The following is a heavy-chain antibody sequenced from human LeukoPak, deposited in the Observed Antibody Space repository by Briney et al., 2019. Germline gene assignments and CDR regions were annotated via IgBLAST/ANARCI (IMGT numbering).Heavy chain of an antibody. V-gene: IGHV3-9*03. CDR1: GFTFDDYA. CDR2: FSWNSGSI. CDR3: ASSTHAKAGPFDH. Sequence: PGGSLRLSCAASGFTFDDYALHWVRQAPGKGLEWVSGFSWNSGSIGYADSVRGRFTISRDNAKNSLYLQMNSLRAEDMVLYYCASSTHAKAGPFDHWGQGTLVTVSS. J-gene: IGHJ4*02. D-gene: IGHD6-13*01.